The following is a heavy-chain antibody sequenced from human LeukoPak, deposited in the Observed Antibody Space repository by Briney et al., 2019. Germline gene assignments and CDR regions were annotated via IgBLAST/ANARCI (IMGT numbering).Heavy chain of an antibody. CDR2: INHSGST. Sequence: SETLSLTCAVYGGSFSGYYWSWIRQPPGKGLEWIGEINHSGSTNYNPSLKSRVTISVDTSKNQFSLKLSSMTAADTAVYYCAGTVTTEARQPDYWGQGTLVTVSS. J-gene: IGHJ4*02. V-gene: IGHV4-34*01. D-gene: IGHD4-17*01. CDR3: AGTVTTEARQPDY. CDR1: GGSFSGYY.